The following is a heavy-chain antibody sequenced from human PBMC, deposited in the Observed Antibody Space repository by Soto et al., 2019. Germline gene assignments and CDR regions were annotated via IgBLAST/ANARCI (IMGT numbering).Heavy chain of an antibody. Sequence: QLVQSGSEVKKPGSSVKVSCQASGGTFSGYVVTWVRQAPGQGLEWMGEFVPLFGTTNYAQRFSGRNTITAEESTSTAYMELRTLRSDDTAVYYCATLGLGVSSSPYFDNWGQGTLVTVSS. V-gene: IGHV1-69*01. D-gene: IGHD3-16*01. CDR3: ATLGLGVSSSPYFDN. CDR2: FVPLFGTT. J-gene: IGHJ4*02. CDR1: GGTFSGYV.